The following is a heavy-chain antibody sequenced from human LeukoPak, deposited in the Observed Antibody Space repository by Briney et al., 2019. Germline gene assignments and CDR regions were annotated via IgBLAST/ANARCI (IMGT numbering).Heavy chain of an antibody. J-gene: IGHJ3*02. CDR2: INWDGGSN. V-gene: IGHV3-20*04. D-gene: IGHD6-19*01. CDR1: GFTFDDYG. Sequence: PGGSLRLSCAASGFTFDDYGMSWARPAPGKGLGWVSGINWDGGSNGYADSVKGRFTISRDNAKNFLYLQMNSLRAEDTALYYCARTVSSAGWSDDAFDIWGQGTMVTVSS. CDR3: ARTVSSAGWSDDAFDI.